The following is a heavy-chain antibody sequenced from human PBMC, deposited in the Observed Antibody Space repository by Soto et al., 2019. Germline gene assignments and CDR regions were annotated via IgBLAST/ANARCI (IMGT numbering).Heavy chain of an antibody. V-gene: IGHV4-59*01. Sequence: SETLSLTCTVSAASFSKYYWSWIRQPPGKGLEWIGYIYFNGNTNYNPSLKRRVTISIDTSKKQISLNLTSVTDADTAMYYCASTGAERNWFDPWGQGTLVTVSS. CDR1: AASFSKYY. D-gene: IGHD4-17*01. CDR3: ASTGAERNWFDP. J-gene: IGHJ5*02. CDR2: IYFNGNT.